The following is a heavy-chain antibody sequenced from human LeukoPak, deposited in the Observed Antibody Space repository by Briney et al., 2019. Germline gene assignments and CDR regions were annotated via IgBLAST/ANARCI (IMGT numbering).Heavy chain of an antibody. CDR3: AKAQPYDFWSGAEFHKNGPFDY. Sequence: GGSLRLSCAASGFTFSSYAMHWVRQAPGKGLEWVSAISGSGGSTYYADSVKGRFTISRDNSKNTLYLQMNSLRAEDTAVYYCAKAQPYDFWSGAEFHKNGPFDYWGQGTLVTVSS. J-gene: IGHJ4*02. D-gene: IGHD3-3*01. CDR2: ISGSGGST. CDR1: GFTFSSYA. V-gene: IGHV3-23*01.